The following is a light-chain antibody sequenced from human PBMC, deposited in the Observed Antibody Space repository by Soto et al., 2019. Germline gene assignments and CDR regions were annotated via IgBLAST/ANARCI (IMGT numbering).Light chain of an antibody. CDR1: SSDVGGYNY. J-gene: IGLJ2*01. Sequence: QSALTQPASVSGSPGQSITISCTGTSSDVGGYNYVSWYQQHPDKAPKLMIYDVSNRPSGVSNRFSGSKSGNTASLTISGLQAEDDADYYCSSYISSNGVVFGGGTKLTVL. CDR3: SSYISSNGVV. CDR2: DVS. V-gene: IGLV2-14*03.